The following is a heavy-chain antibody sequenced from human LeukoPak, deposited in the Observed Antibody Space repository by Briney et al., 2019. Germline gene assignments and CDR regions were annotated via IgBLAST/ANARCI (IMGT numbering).Heavy chain of an antibody. J-gene: IGHJ3*02. V-gene: IGHV3-33*01. CDR1: GFTFSSYG. CDR2: IWYDGSNK. CDR3: ARIYGGDAFDI. Sequence: RGSLRLSCAASGFTFSSYGMHWVRQAPGKGLEWVAVIWYDGSNKYYADSVKGRFTISRDNSKNTLYLQMNSLRAEDTAVYYCARIYGGDAFDIWGQGTMVTVSS. D-gene: IGHD4-23*01.